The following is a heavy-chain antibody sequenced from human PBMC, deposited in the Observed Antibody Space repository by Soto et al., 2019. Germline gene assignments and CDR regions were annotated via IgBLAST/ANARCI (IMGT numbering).Heavy chain of an antibody. CDR2: IYYRGTT. CDR3: ARLKHDFWTGYLVDY. CDR1: SGSIINTNYN. J-gene: IGHJ4*02. V-gene: IGHV4-39*01. Sequence: QLQESGPGLVKPSETLSLTCTVSSGSIINTNYNWAWIRQPPGKGLEWIGSIYYRGTTYYNASLKCRVPISVDPSNTRVSLSLRSVASADTAAYYCARLKHDFWTGYLVDYWGQGTLVTVSS. D-gene: IGHD3-3*01.